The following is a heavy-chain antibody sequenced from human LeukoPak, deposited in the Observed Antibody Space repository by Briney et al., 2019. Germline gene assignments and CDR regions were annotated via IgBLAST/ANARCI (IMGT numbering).Heavy chain of an antibody. Sequence: PGGSLRLFCAASGFTFSDYWMTWVRQAPGKGLEWLANIKTDGSEKYYVDSVKGRFTISRDNANNPLYLQMNSLRVEDTAVYFCASYLYCWSDLGFWGQGTLVTVSS. V-gene: IGHV3-7*01. D-gene: IGHD2-8*02. CDR1: GFTFSDYW. CDR2: IKTDGSEK. J-gene: IGHJ4*02. CDR3: ASYLYCWSDLGF.